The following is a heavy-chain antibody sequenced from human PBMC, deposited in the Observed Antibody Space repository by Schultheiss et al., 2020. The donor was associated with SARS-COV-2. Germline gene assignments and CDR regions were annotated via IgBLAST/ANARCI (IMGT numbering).Heavy chain of an antibody. CDR1: GFTFSDYY. V-gene: IGHV3-71*01. CDR3: ARGLRIAVAGVVTCGMDV. J-gene: IGHJ6*02. D-gene: IGHD6-19*01. CDR2: IRNKATGVTT. Sequence: GGSLRLSCATSGFTFSDYYMNWVRQAPGKGLEWVGFIRNKATGVTTDSITSVKGRFTISRGDYKSITYLQMNSLRAEDTAVYYCARGLRIAVAGVVTCGMDVWGQGTTVTVSS.